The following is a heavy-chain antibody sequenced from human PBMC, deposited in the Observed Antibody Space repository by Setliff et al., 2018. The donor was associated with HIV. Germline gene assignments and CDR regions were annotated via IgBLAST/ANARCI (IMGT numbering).Heavy chain of an antibody. CDR2: IRGTGGDT. J-gene: IGHJ6*03. D-gene: IGHD6-6*01. CDR3: ATRQAPRSCYMDV. V-gene: IGHV3-23*01. CDR1: GFTFSHYW. Sequence: PGGSLRLSCAASGFTFSHYWMHWVRQAPGKGLEWVSSIRGTGGDTYYSDSVKGRFTISRDNSKNTLYLQMDSLRAEDTAVYYCATRQAPRSCYMDVWGKGTTVTVSS.